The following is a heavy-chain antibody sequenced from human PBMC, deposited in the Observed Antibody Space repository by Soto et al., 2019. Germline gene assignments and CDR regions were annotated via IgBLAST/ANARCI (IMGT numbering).Heavy chain of an antibody. CDR2: IYWDDDK. J-gene: IGHJ3*02. V-gene: IGHV2-5*02. Sequence: QITLKESGPTLVKPTQTLTLTCTFSGFSLSTSGVGVDWIRQPQGQALQWLALIYWDDDKRYSPSLRSTLTITKDTSKDQVVLTMTNMDPVDTATYYGAHTGSMTTLTKGAFEIWGQGTMVTVSS. D-gene: IGHD4-17*01. CDR1: GFSLSTSGVG. CDR3: AHTGSMTTLTKGAFEI.